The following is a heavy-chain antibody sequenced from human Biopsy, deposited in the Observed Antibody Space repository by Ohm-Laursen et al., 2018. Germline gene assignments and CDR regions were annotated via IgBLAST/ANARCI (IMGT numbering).Heavy chain of an antibody. CDR3: VRGGSGSFPFDY. J-gene: IGHJ4*02. D-gene: IGHD3-10*01. V-gene: IGHV4-4*07. CDR1: GGSINSYY. Sequence: ETLSLTCTVSGGSINSYYWSWMRQPAGKGLEWIGRLFTSGTTNYRPSLNNRVTMSVDTSKNQFSLRLTSVTAADTAVYYCVRGGSGSFPFDYWGPGTLVTVSS. CDR2: LFTSGTT.